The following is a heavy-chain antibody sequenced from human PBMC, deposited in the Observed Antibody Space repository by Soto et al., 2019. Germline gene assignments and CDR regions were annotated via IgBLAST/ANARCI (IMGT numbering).Heavy chain of an antibody. D-gene: IGHD5-12*01. CDR1: GYTFTSYG. J-gene: IGHJ4*02. V-gene: IGHV1-18*01. Sequence: QVQLVQSGAEVKKPGASVKVSCKASGYTFTSYGISWVRQAPGQGLEWMGWISVYSGNTNYAQKLQGRVTMTTATSTSTAYMDLTLLRSDHTAVYYCTTGGWHGYPDYWVQGTLVTLSS. CDR3: TTGGWHGYPDY. CDR2: ISVYSGNT.